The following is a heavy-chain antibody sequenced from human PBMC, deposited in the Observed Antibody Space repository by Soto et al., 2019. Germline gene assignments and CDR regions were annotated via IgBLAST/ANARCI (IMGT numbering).Heavy chain of an antibody. CDR1: GYTFTSYG. CDR2: ISAYNGNT. J-gene: IGHJ4*02. V-gene: IGHV1-18*01. CDR3: ARDPSYSSSWYYRAPFDY. Sequence: VASVKVSCKASGYTFTSYGISWVRQAPGQGLEWMGWISAYNGNTNYAQKLQGRVTMTTDTSTSTAYMELRSLRSDDTAVYYCARDPSYSSSWYYRAPFDYWGQGTLVTVSS. D-gene: IGHD6-13*01.